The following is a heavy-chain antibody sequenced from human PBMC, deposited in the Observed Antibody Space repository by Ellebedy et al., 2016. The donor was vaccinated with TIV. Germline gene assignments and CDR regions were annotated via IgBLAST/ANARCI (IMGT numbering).Heavy chain of an antibody. V-gene: IGHV3-30*02. J-gene: IGHJ1*01. CDR2: IRNDGSNT. CDR1: GFTFSNYG. D-gene: IGHD6-19*01. CDR3: TKDFAVAGTGYFQY. Sequence: GESLKISCAASGFTFSNYGMHWVRQAPGKGLEWVSFIRNDGSNTYYADSVQGRFTISRDNSKNTLYRQMNGLKVEDTAVYYCTKDFAVAGTGYFQYWGQGTLVTVSS.